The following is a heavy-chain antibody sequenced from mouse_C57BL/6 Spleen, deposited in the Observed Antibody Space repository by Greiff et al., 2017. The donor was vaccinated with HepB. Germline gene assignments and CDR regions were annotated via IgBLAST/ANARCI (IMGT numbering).Heavy chain of an antibody. CDR2: IYPGSGST. Sequence: QVQLQQPGAELVKPGASVKMSCKASGYTFTSYWITWVKQRPGQGLEWIGDIYPGSGSTNYNEKFKSKATLTVDTSSSTAYMQLSSLTSEDSAVYYCASTVVATNAMDYWGQGTSVTVSS. V-gene: IGHV1-55*01. CDR3: ASTVVATNAMDY. CDR1: GYTFTSYW. J-gene: IGHJ4*01. D-gene: IGHD1-1*01.